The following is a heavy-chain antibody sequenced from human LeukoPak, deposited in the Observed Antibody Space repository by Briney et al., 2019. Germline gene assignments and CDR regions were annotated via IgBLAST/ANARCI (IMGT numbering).Heavy chain of an antibody. Sequence: SETLSLTCAVSGYSISSGYYRGWIRQPPGKGLEWIGSIYHSGSTYYNPSLKSRVTISVDTSKNQFSLKLSSVTAADTAVYYCARGLVQGYDILTGPYDYWGQGTLVTVSS. J-gene: IGHJ4*02. CDR1: GYSISSGYY. CDR2: IYHSGST. D-gene: IGHD3-9*01. V-gene: IGHV4-38-2*01. CDR3: ARGLVQGYDILTGPYDY.